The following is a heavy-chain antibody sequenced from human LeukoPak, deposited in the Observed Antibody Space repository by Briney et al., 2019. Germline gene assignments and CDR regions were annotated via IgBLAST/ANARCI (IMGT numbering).Heavy chain of an antibody. CDR2: ISSSGTSI. CDR1: EFTFSSYG. J-gene: IGHJ4*02. Sequence: GGSLRLSCAASEFTFSSYGMNWVRQAPGKGLEWVSYISSSGTSIYYADSVKGRFTISRDNAKNSLYLQMNSLRAEDTAVYYCASGPPSRALDYWGQGTLVTVSS. D-gene: IGHD6-13*01. CDR3: ASGPPSRALDY. V-gene: IGHV3-48*04.